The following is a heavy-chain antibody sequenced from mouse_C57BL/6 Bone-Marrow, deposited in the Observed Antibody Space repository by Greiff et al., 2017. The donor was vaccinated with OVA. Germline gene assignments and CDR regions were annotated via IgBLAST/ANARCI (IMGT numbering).Heavy chain of an antibody. CDR1: FYTFPSYW. V-gene: IGHV1-72*01. Sequence: PLQPPVSELVTPGASVQLSCKASFYTFPSYWLHLVQPRPGPGLAWIGRIDPNSGGTKYNEKFKSKATLTVDKPSSTAYMQLSSLTSEDSAVYYCARWGYGYPYAMDYWGQGTSVTVSS. D-gene: IGHD2-2*01. CDR2: IDPNSGGT. J-gene: IGHJ4*01. CDR3: ARWGYGYPYAMDY.